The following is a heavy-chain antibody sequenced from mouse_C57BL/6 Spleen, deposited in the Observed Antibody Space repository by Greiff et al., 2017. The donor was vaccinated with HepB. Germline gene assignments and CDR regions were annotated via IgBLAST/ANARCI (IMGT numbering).Heavy chain of an antibody. J-gene: IGHJ4*01. CDR3: ARSYGYYDAMDY. Sequence: EVQVVESGPELVKPGASVKMSCKASGYTFTDYNMHWVKQSHGKSLEWIGYINPNNGGTSYNQKFKGKATLTVNKSSSTAYMELRSLTSEDSAVYYCARSYGYYDAMDYWGQGTSVTVSS. V-gene: IGHV1-22*01. CDR2: INPNNGGT. CDR1: GYTFTDYN. D-gene: IGHD2-2*01.